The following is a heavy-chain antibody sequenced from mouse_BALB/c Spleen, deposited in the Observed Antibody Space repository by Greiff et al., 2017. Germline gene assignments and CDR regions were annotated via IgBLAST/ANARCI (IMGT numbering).Heavy chain of an antibody. CDR1: GYTFTSYW. J-gene: IGHJ2*01. Sequence: QVQLQQSGAELAKPGASVKMSCKASGYTFTSYWMHWVKQRPGQGLEWIGYINPSTGYTEYNQKFKDKATLTADKSSSTAYMQLSSLTSEDSAVYYCARCYYGSSYGYFDDWGQGTTLTVSS. CDR3: ARCYYGSSYGYFDD. D-gene: IGHD1-1*01. CDR2: INPSTGYT. V-gene: IGHV1-7*01.